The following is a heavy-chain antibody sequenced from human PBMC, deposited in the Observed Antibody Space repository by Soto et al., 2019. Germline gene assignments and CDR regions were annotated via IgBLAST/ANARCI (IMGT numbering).Heavy chain of an antibody. V-gene: IGHV3-33*01. CDR1: GFTFSSYG. Sequence: PGGSLRLSCAASGFTFSSYGMHWVRQAPGKGLEWVAVIWYDGSNKYYADSVKGRFTISRDNSKNTLYLQMNSLRAEDTAVYYCARDRDCTNGVCYENYYYYGMDVWGQGTTVTVSS. D-gene: IGHD2-8*01. CDR3: ARDRDCTNGVCYENYYYYGMDV. CDR2: IWYDGSNK. J-gene: IGHJ6*02.